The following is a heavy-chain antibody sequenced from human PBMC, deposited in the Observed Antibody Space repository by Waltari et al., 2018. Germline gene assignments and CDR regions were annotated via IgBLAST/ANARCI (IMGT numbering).Heavy chain of an antibody. Sequence: EVQLEESGGGVVQPGGSLRLSCADSGCTVGQNYMTWVRQAPGKGLEWLSVIYRGGRTYYSDSVKGRFTISRDNSKNTLYLQMNSLRAEDTAVYYCARDPSGSYPGDYWGQGTLVTVSS. V-gene: IGHV3-53*01. CDR3: ARDPSGSYPGDY. D-gene: IGHD1-26*01. CDR1: GCTVGQNY. CDR2: IYRGGRT. J-gene: IGHJ4*02.